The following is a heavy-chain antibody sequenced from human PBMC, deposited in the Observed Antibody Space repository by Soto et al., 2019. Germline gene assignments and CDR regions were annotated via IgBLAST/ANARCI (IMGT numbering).Heavy chain of an antibody. Sequence: QVQLQQWGAGLLKPSETLSLTCAVYGGSFSGYYWSWIRQPPGKGLEWIGEINHSGSTNYNPSLKSRVTRSVDTSKNQFSLKLSSVTAADTAVYYCARGRGVVVAPFDYWGQGTLVTVSS. V-gene: IGHV4-34*01. D-gene: IGHD2-15*01. CDR1: GGSFSGYY. J-gene: IGHJ4*02. CDR2: INHSGST. CDR3: ARGRGVVVAPFDY.